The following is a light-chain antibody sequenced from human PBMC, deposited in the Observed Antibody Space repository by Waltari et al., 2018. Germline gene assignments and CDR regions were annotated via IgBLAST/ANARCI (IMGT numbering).Light chain of an antibody. J-gene: IGKJ4*01. V-gene: IGKV1-8*01. CDR2: AAS. CDR1: PHGIGY. CDR3: KQYYSDPLT. Sequence: AIRMTQFPSSFPASTGDRVPTTCRASPHGIGYLAWYQQKPGQAPRLRIYAASTLQSGVPARFSGSGSGTDFTLIISCLQAEDVAIYFCKQYYSDPLTFGGGTKVEIK.